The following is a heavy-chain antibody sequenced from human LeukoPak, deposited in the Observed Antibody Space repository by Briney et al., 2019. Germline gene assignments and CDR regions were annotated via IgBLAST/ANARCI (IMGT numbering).Heavy chain of an antibody. D-gene: IGHD1-26*01. V-gene: IGHV3-23*01. J-gene: IGHJ4*02. CDR3: AKERREQSRDNYFDY. CDR1: GFTFSNYA. Sequence: PGGSLRLSCAASGFTFSNYAMSWVRLAPGRGLEWVSVISGSGITTFYADSVKGRFTISRDNSKNTLYLQMNSLRADDTAVYYCAKERREQSRDNYFDYWGQGTLVTVSS. CDR2: ISGSGITT.